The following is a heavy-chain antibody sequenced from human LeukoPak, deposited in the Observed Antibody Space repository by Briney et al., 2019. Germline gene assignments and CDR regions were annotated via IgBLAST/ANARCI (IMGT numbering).Heavy chain of an antibody. J-gene: IGHJ4*02. CDR3: ARSVPDYTRFDY. CDR2: SYSGGST. D-gene: IGHD4-11*01. V-gene: IGHV3-53*01. Sequence: GGSLRLSCAASGFTVSSNYMSWVRQAPGKGLEWVSVSYSGGSTYYADSVKGRFTISRDNSKNTLYLQMNSLRAEDTALYYCARSVPDYTRFDYWGQGALVTVSA. CDR1: GFTVSSNY.